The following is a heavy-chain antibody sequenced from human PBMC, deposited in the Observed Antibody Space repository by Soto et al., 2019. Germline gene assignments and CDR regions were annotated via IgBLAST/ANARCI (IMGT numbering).Heavy chain of an antibody. CDR3: ARVPDLRYCGTSSYPDS. CDR2: ISYEEIKK. J-gene: IGHJ4*02. Sequence: PGGSLRLSCEASGFTFSSYGMHWVRQAPGEGLEWVAVISYEEIKKYYADSVRGRFTISRDNAKNTLYLQMNSLRGDDTAVYYCARVPDLRYCGTSSYPDSWGQGTLVTVSS. D-gene: IGHD2-21*01. CDR1: GFTFSSYG. V-gene: IGHV3-30*03.